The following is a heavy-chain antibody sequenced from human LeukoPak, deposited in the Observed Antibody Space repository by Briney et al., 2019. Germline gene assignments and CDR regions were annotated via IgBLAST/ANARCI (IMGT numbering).Heavy chain of an antibody. CDR1: GGSISSYY. V-gene: IGHV4-59*01. CDR3: ARDRANNSFDP. Sequence: SETLSLTCTVSGGSISSYYWSWIRQPPGKGLEWIGYIYYSGSTNYNPSLKSRVTISVDTAKNQFSLKLTSVTAADTAVYYCARDRANNSFDPWGQGTLVTVSS. CDR2: IYYSGST. J-gene: IGHJ5*02. D-gene: IGHD1-26*01.